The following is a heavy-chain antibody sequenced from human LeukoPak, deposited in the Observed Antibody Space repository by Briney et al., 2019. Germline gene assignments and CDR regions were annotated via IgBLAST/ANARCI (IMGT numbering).Heavy chain of an antibody. Sequence: GGSLRLSCTASGFTFSGYEMNWVRQAPGKGLEWVSYISSSGNSIYYADSVKGRFTISRDNAKNSLYLQMNSLRAEDTAVYYCAKRAVGVAYYFDSWGQGTLVTVSS. CDR3: AKRAVGVAYYFDS. J-gene: IGHJ4*02. V-gene: IGHV3-48*03. CDR1: GFTFSGYE. CDR2: ISSSGNSI. D-gene: IGHD1-26*01.